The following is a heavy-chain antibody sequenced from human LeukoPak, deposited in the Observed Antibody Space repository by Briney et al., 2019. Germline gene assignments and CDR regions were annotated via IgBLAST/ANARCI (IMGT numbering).Heavy chain of an antibody. D-gene: IGHD2-2*01. CDR3: ARGPSCTSISCYTTGLFDY. V-gene: IGHV3-21*01. CDR1: GFTFSIYS. CDR2: ISSSSNST. Sequence: PGGSLRLSCTASGFTFSIYSMSWVRQAPGKGLEWVSSISSSSNSTYYADSVKGQFTISRDNAKNSLCLQMNSLRAGDTAVYYCARGPSCTSISCYTTGLFDYWGQGTLVTVSS. J-gene: IGHJ4*02.